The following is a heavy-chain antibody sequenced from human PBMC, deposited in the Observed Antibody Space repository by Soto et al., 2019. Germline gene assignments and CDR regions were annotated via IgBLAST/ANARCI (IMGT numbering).Heavy chain of an antibody. CDR2: VYYRGRS. CDR1: GGSVSNSNYY. Sequence: PSETLSLTCTVSGGSVSNSNYYWGWIRQSPGKGLEWIGSVYYRGRSYSKSSVKSRVTISVDTSKNQFSLNLNSVTASDTAVYFCVSQRTSGLTQACFDYWGPGALVTVSS. J-gene: IGHJ4*02. V-gene: IGHV4-39*01. CDR3: VSQRTSGLTQACFDY. D-gene: IGHD7-27*01.